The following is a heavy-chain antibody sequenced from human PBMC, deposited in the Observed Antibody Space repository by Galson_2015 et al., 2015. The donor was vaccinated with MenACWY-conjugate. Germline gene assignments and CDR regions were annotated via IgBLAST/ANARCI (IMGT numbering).Heavy chain of an antibody. CDR1: GYSFTSYW. CDR2: IYPGDSDT. J-gene: IGHJ3*02. Sequence: QSGAEVKKPGESLKISCKGSGYSFTSYWIGWVRQMPGKGLEWMGIIYPGDSDTRYSPSFQGQVTISADKSISTAYLQWSSLKASDTAMYYCARQVGSITMVREDAFDIWGQGTMVTVSS. CDR3: ARQVGSITMVREDAFDI. D-gene: IGHD3-10*01. V-gene: IGHV5-51*01.